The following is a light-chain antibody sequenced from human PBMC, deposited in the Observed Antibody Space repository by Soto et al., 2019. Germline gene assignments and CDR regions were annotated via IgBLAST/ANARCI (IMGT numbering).Light chain of an antibody. V-gene: IGKV1-39*01. CDR3: QQSYSTLFS. Sequence: DIQMTQSPSSLSASVGDRVTITCRASQTIIRFFNWYQQKPGRAPNLLIYAASNLQSGVPSRFSCSASGTEFTLTISSLQPEDFATYYCQQSYSTLFSFGPGNKVAIK. CDR1: QTIIRF. CDR2: AAS. J-gene: IGKJ3*01.